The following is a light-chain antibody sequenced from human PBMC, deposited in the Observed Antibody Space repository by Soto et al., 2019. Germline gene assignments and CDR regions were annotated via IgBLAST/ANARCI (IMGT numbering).Light chain of an antibody. J-gene: IGKJ5*01. V-gene: IGKV3-20*01. CDR3: QQFGGSVT. CDR2: RTS. Sequence: EIVLTQSPGTLSLSPGERGTPSCRASQSVSSTYLAWYQQKPGQAPRLLIYRTSTRATGIPDRFSGSGSGTDFTLTINRLEPEDFAVYYCQQFGGSVTFGQGTRLEI. CDR1: QSVSSTY.